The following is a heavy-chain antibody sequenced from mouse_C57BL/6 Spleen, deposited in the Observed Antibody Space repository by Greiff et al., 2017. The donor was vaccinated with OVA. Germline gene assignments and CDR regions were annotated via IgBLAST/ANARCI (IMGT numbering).Heavy chain of an antibody. D-gene: IGHD2-10*01. CDR3: ARSLLPLYYAMDY. J-gene: IGHJ4*01. V-gene: IGHV1-82*01. Sequence: VKLMESGPELVKPGASVKISCKASGYAFSSSWMNWVKQRPGKGLEWIGRIYPGDGDTNYNGKFKGKATLTADKSSSTAYMQLSSLTSEDSAVYFCARSLLPLYYAMDYWGQGTSVTVSS. CDR2: IYPGDGDT. CDR1: GYAFSSSW.